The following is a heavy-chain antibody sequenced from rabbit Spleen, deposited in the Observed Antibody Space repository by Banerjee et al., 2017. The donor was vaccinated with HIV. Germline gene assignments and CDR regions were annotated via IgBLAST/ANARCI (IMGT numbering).Heavy chain of an antibody. CDR1: GFSFSEKAV. V-gene: IGHV1S45*01. CDR2: INVVTGKA. J-gene: IGHJ4*01. D-gene: IGHD3-1*01. CDR3: ARDLASVVGWNFNL. Sequence: QEQLVESGGGLVQPEGSLTLTCTASGFSFSEKAVMCWVRQAPGKGLTWIACINVVTGKAVYASWAKGRFTFSRTSSTTVTLQMTNLTAADTATYFCARDLASVVGWNFNLWGQGTLVTVS.